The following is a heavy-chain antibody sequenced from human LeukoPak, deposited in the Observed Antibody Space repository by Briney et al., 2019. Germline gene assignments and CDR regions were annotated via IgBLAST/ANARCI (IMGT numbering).Heavy chain of an antibody. CDR2: IYYSGST. J-gene: IGHJ5*02. D-gene: IGHD3-22*01. CDR3: ARQTYYDSSGYPLLRGFDP. Sequence: SETLSLTCTVSGGSISSYYWSWIRQPPGKGLEWIGYIYYSGSTNYNPSLKSRVTISVDTSKNQFSLKLSSVTAADTAVYYCARQTYYDSSGYPLLRGFDPWGQGTLVTASS. V-gene: IGHV4-59*08. CDR1: GGSISSYY.